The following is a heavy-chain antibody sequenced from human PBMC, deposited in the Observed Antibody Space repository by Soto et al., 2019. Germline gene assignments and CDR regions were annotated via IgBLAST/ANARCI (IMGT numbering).Heavy chain of an antibody. CDR2: ISWNSGSI. Sequence: EVQLVESGGGLVQPGRSLRLSCAASGFTFDDYAMHWVRQAPGKGLEWVSGISWNSGSIGYADSVKGRFTISRDNAKNSLYLQMNSLRAEDTALYYCAKDANYGDYPPYYFDYWGQGTLVTVSS. J-gene: IGHJ4*02. CDR1: GFTFDDYA. V-gene: IGHV3-9*01. CDR3: AKDANYGDYPPYYFDY. D-gene: IGHD4-17*01.